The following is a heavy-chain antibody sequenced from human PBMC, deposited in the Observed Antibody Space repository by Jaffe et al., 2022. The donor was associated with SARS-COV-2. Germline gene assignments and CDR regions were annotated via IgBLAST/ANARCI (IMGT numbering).Heavy chain of an antibody. J-gene: IGHJ3*02. CDR2: IYTGGRT. CDR1: GASISSSSYY. Sequence: QVQLQESGPGLVKPSQTLSLTCTVSGASISSSSYYWSWIRQPAGEGLEWIGLIYTGGRTNYNPSLKSRVTISVDTSKNQFSLKLNSVTAADTAAYYCARGFGTTGTTGAFDIWGQGTMVTVSS. CDR3: ARGFGTTGTTGAFDI. V-gene: IGHV4-61*02. D-gene: IGHD1-1*01.